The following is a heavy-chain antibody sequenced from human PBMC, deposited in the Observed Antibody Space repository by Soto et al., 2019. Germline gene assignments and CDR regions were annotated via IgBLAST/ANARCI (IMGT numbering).Heavy chain of an antibody. J-gene: IGHJ3*02. D-gene: IGHD3-10*01. CDR2: NYYSGST. CDR1: GGSISSYY. V-gene: IGHV4-59*08. CDR3: ARRYGLSAFDI. Sequence: QVQLQESGPGLVKPSETLSLTCTVSGGSISSYYWSWIRQPPGKGLEWIGDNYYSGSTNYTPPLKSRVTLSVDTSKNQFSLTRRCVTAADAAEYYCARRYGLSAFDIWGQGTMVTVSS.